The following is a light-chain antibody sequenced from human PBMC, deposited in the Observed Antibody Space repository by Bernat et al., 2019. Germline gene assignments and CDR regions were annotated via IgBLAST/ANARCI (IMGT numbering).Light chain of an antibody. V-gene: IGKV3-11*01. J-gene: IGKJ5*01. CDR2: DAS. Sequence: EIVLTQSPATLSLSPGEGATLSCRARQSVSTYLAWYQQKPGQAPRLLIYDASNRATGIPARFSGSGSGTDFTLTISSLEPEDFAVYYCPQRSNWPPTFGQGTRLDI. CDR1: QSVSTY. CDR3: PQRSNWPPT.